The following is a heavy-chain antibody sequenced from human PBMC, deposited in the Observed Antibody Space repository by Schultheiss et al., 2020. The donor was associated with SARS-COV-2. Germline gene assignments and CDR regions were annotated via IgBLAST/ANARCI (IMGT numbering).Heavy chain of an antibody. D-gene: IGHD1-26*01. V-gene: IGHV3-30*01. CDR2: ISYDGSNK. J-gene: IGHJ3*02. CDR1: GFTFSSYA. Sequence: GGSLRLSCAASGFTFSSYAMHWVRQAPGKGLEWVAVISYDGSNKYYADSVKGRFTISRDNSKNTLYLQMNSLRAEDTAVYYCAREGLGIVGARRAFDIWGQGTMVTVSS. CDR3: AREGLGIVGARRAFDI.